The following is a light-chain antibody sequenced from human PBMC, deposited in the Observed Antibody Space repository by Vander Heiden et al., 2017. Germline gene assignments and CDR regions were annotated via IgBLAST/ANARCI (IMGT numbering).Light chain of an antibody. Sequence: SYELTPPPSVSVSPGQTASNTCSGDKLGDKYACWYQQKPGQSPVLVIYQDSKRPSGIPERFSGSNSGNTATLTISGTQAMDEADYYCQAWDSFWVFGGGTKLTVL. CDR2: QDS. CDR1: KLGDKY. J-gene: IGLJ3*02. V-gene: IGLV3-1*01. CDR3: QAWDSFWV.